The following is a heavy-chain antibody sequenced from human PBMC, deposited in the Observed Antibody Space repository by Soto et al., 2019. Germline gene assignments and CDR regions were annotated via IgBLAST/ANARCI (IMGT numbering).Heavy chain of an antibody. V-gene: IGHV3-23*01. CDR1: GFTFSSYA. J-gene: IGHJ3*02. Sequence: GGSLRLSCAASGFTFSSYAMSWVRQAPGKGLEWVSAISGSGGSTYYADSVQGRFTTARDNSKNTLYLQMNSLRAEDTAEYYCAKDVVHDYGDVWDAFDIWGQGTMVTVSS. CDR2: ISGSGGST. CDR3: AKDVVHDYGDVWDAFDI. D-gene: IGHD4-17*01.